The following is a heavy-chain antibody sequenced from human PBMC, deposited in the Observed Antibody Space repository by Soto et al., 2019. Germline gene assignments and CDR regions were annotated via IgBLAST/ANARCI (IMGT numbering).Heavy chain of an antibody. CDR3: ARVITGTDINCFDP. CDR2: MNPNSGNT. CDR1: GYTFTSYD. D-gene: IGHD1-20*01. J-gene: IGHJ5*02. Sequence: GASVKVSCKASGYTFTSYDTNWVRQATGQGLEWMGWMNPNSGNTGYAQKFQGRVTMTRNTSISTAYMELSSLRSEDTAVYYCARVITGTDINCFDPWGQGTLVTGSS. V-gene: IGHV1-8*01.